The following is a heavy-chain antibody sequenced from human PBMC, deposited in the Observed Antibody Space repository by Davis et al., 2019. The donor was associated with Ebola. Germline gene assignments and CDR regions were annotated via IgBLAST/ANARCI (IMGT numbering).Heavy chain of an antibody. D-gene: IGHD4-11*01. CDR2: ISGSGGST. CDR1: GFTFSSYA. CDR3: ARRMTTRYYYYGMDV. V-gene: IGHV3-23*01. J-gene: IGHJ6*02. Sequence: GESLKISCAASGFTFSSYAMSWVRQAPGKGLEWVSAISGSGGSTYYADSVKGRFTISRDNSKNTPYLQMNSLRAEDTAVYYCARRMTTRYYYYGMDVWGQGTTVTVSS.